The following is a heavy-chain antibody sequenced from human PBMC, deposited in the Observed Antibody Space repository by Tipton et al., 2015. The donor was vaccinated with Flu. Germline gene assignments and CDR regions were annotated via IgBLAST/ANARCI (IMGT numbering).Heavy chain of an antibody. Sequence: QLVQSGAEVKKPGSSVKVSCKASGYTVTSYGISWVRQAPGQGLEWMGWISDYSGNIKYAQRFQGRVTMTTDTSTNTAYMELRSLRSDDTAIYYCARPGGPAAINPFSYFDFWGQGALVTVSS. CDR1: GYTVTSYG. CDR3: ARPGGPAAINPFSYFDF. V-gene: IGHV1-18*01. J-gene: IGHJ4*02. D-gene: IGHD2-2*01. CDR2: ISDYSGNI.